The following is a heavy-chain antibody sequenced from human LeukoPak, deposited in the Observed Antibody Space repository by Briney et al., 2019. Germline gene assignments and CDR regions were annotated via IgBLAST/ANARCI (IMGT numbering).Heavy chain of an antibody. CDR2: INPNSGGT. CDR1: GYAFTGYY. CDR3: ARDGPGTTYFDY. D-gene: IGHD1-7*01. V-gene: IGHV1-2*02. J-gene: IGHJ4*02. Sequence: GASVKVSCKASGYAFTGYYMHWVRQAPGQGLEWMGWINPNSGGTNYAQKFQGRVTMTRDTSISTAYMELSSLRSDDTAVYYCARDGPGTTYFDYWGQGTLVTVSS.